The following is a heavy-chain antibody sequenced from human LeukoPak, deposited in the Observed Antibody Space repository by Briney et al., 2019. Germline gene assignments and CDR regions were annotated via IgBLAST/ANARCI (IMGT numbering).Heavy chain of an antibody. V-gene: IGHV1-18*01. CDR2: ISVYNGNT. Sequence: ASVKVSCKASGYTFTSYGISWVRQAPGQGLEWMGWISVYNGNTKYAQKFQGRVTMTTDTTTSTAYTELRSLRSDDTAVYYCARYPLSEHIVVVTALPYFDYWGQGTLVTVSS. D-gene: IGHD2-21*02. CDR1: GYTFTSYG. CDR3: ARYPLSEHIVVVTALPYFDY. J-gene: IGHJ4*02.